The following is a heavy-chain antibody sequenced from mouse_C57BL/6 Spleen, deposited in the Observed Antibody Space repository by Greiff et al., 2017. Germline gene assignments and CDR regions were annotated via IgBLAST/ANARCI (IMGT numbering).Heavy chain of an antibody. D-gene: IGHD1-1*01. Sequence: VKLQQSGPELVKPGASVKISCKASGYAFSSSWMNWVKQRPGKGLEWIGRIYPGDGDTNYNGKFKGKATLTADKSSSTAYMQLSSLTSEDSAVYFCAREPNYYGSSWFAYWGQGTLVTVSA. CDR1: GYAFSSSW. J-gene: IGHJ3*01. V-gene: IGHV1-82*01. CDR3: AREPNYYGSSWFAY. CDR2: IYPGDGDT.